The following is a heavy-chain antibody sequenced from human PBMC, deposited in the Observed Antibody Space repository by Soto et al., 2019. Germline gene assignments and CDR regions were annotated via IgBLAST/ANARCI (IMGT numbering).Heavy chain of an antibody. V-gene: IGHV4-34*01. Sequence: PSETLSLTCAVYGGSLSGYYWSWIRQPPGKGLEWIGEINYSGSTKYNPSLKSRVTISVDTSRNQFALKLSSVTAADTAVYYCAGGWDYYDSRGYRDYYGMDVWGQGTTVT. J-gene: IGHJ6*02. CDR2: INYSGST. CDR3: AGGWDYYDSRGYRDYYGMDV. CDR1: GGSLSGYY. D-gene: IGHD3-22*01.